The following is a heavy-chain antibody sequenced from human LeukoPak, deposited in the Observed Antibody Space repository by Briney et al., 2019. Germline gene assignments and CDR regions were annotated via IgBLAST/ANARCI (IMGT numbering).Heavy chain of an antibody. CDR2: SAIGGEK. J-gene: IGHJ3*02. V-gene: IGHV3-13*01. Sequence: GGSLRLSCAASGFTFSNYDMHWVRQPTGKGLEWVAASAIGGEKYYPASVEGRFTISRENAKNSFYLQMNSLRAGDTAVYYCARAHVGAGLAFDIWGQGTMVTVSS. D-gene: IGHD1-26*01. CDR1: GFTFSNYD. CDR3: ARAHVGAGLAFDI.